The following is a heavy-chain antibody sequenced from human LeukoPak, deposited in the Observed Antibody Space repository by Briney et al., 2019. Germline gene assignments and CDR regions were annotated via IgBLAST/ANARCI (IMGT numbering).Heavy chain of an antibody. V-gene: IGHV3-23*01. CDR2: ISGSAATI. Sequence: GSLRLSCAASDFSFTTYTMSWVRQAPGKGLEWVSSISGSAATISYADSVKGRFTISRDNSKNTLYLQMNSLRAEDTAVYYCAKGTSPSRATVTTSVDYWGQGTLVTVSS. CDR1: DFSFTTYT. D-gene: IGHD4-17*01. J-gene: IGHJ4*02. CDR3: AKGTSPSRATVTTSVDY.